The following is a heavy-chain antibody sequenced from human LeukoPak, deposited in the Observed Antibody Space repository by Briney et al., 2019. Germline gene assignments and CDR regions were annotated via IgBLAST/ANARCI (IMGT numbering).Heavy chain of an antibody. D-gene: IGHD6-19*01. CDR3: AREVAVAGFDY. CDR1: GFTFSSYG. V-gene: IGHV3-33*08. CDR2: IWYDGSNK. Sequence: GGSLRLSCAASGFTFSSYGMHWVRQAPGRGLEWVAVIWYDGSNKYYADSVKGRFTISRDNSKNTLYLQMNSLRAEDTAVYHCAREVAVAGFDYWGQGTLVTVSS. J-gene: IGHJ4*02.